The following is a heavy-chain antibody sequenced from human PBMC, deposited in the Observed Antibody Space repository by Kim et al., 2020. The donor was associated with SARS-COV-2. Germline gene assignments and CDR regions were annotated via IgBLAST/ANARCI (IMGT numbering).Heavy chain of an antibody. D-gene: IGHD2-15*01. CDR2: ISSSGSTI. Sequence: GGSLRLSCAASGFTFSSYEMNWVRQAPGKGLEWVSYISSSGSTIYYADSVKGRFTISRDNAKNSLYLQMNSLRAEDTAVYYCARGSCSGGSCYGWGFDPWGQGTLVTVSS. V-gene: IGHV3-48*03. J-gene: IGHJ5*02. CDR3: ARGSCSGGSCYGWGFDP. CDR1: GFTFSSYE.